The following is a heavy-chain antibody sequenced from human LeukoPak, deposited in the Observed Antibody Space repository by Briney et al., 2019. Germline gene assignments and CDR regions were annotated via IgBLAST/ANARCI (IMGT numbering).Heavy chain of an antibody. CDR1: GGTFSSYA. V-gene: IGHV1-69*05. CDR3: ARVSVVGATTKPDY. J-gene: IGHJ4*02. D-gene: IGHD1-26*01. Sequence: SVKVSCKASGGTFSSYAISWVRQAPGQGLEWMGGIIPIFGTANYAQKFQGRVTITTDVSTSTAYMELSSLRSEDTAVYYCARVSVVGATTKPDYWGQGTLVTVSS. CDR2: IIPIFGTA.